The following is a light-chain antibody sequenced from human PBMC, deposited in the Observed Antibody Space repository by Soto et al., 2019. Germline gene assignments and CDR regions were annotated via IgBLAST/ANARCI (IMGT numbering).Light chain of an antibody. CDR1: QSISSY. J-gene: IGKJ2*01. Sequence: DIQMTQSPSSLSASVGDRVTITCRASQSISSYLNWYQQKPGKAPTLLIYAASSLHSGVPSRFSGSGSGTDFTLTISSLQPEDFATYYCHQCYSTPYTFGQGTKLEIK. V-gene: IGKV1-39*01. CDR2: AAS. CDR3: HQCYSTPYT.